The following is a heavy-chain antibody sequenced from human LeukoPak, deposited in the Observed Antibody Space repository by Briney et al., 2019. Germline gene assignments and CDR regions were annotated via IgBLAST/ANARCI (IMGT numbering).Heavy chain of an antibody. CDR1: GFTFSNAW. D-gene: IGHD3-10*01. Sequence: GGSLRLSCAASGFTFSNAWMSWVRQAPGKGLEWVGRIKSKTDGGTTDYAAPAKGRFTISRDDSKNTLYLQMNSLKTEDTAVYYCTTLTMVRGVTFDYWGQGTLVTVSS. V-gene: IGHV3-15*01. J-gene: IGHJ4*02. CDR2: IKSKTDGGTT. CDR3: TTLTMVRGVTFDY.